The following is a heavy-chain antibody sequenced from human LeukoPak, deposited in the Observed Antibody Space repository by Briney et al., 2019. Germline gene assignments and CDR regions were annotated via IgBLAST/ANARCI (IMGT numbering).Heavy chain of an antibody. J-gene: IGHJ4*02. V-gene: IGHV4-31*03. Sequence: SETLSLTCTVSGGSISSGGYYWSWIRQPPGKGLEWIGYIYYSGRTYYNPSPKSRVTISVDTSKNQFSLKLSSVTAADTAVYYRAREASGSYLLDYWGQGTLVTVSS. CDR3: AREASGSYLLDY. CDR2: IYYSGRT. D-gene: IGHD3-10*01. CDR1: GGSISSGGYY.